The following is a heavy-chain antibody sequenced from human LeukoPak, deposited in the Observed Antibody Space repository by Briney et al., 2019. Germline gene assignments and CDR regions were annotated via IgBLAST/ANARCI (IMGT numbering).Heavy chain of an antibody. CDR3: ARLGRGEAYYFDY. Sequence: SETLSLTCIVSAASITSNYRGYIRQPPGKGLEWIGYFSLTGNTDYNPSLKSRVTISTDTSKNQFSLRLSSVTAADTAVYYCARLGRGEAYYFDYWGQGILVTVSS. CDR2: FSLTGNT. V-gene: IGHV4-59*01. D-gene: IGHD3-16*01. CDR1: AASITSNY. J-gene: IGHJ4*02.